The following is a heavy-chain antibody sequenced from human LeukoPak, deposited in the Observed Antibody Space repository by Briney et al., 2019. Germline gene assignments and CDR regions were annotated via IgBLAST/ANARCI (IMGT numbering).Heavy chain of an antibody. Sequence: SETLSLTCAVYGGSFSGYYWSWIRQPPGKGLEWIGEINHSGSTNYNPSLKSRVTISVDTSKNQFSLKLSSVTAADTAVYYCARGLRRSSGWYRWKNWIDPWGQGTLVTVSS. CDR2: INHSGST. J-gene: IGHJ5*02. D-gene: IGHD6-19*01. CDR3: ARGLRRSSGWYRWKNWIDP. V-gene: IGHV4-34*01. CDR1: GGSFSGYY.